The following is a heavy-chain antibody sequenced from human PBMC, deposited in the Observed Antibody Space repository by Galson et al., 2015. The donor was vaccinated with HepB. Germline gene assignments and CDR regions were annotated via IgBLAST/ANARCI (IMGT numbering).Heavy chain of an antibody. Sequence: SLRLSCAASGFTFSSYAMSWVRQAPGKGLEWVSAISGSGGSTYYADSVKGRFTISRDNSKNTLYLQMNSLRAEDTAVYYCAKDIVISPAMGLFGAFDIWGQGTMVTVSS. J-gene: IGHJ3*02. D-gene: IGHD3-16*02. CDR2: ISGSGGST. V-gene: IGHV3-23*01. CDR3: AKDIVISPAMGLFGAFDI. CDR1: GFTFSSYA.